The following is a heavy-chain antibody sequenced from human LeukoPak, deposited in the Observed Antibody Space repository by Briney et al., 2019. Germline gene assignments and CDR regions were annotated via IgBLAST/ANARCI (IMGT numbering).Heavy chain of an antibody. CDR3: AKDTHYGSGSVDY. Sequence: GGSLRLSCAASGFTFDDYGLSWVRQGPGKGLEWVSGLNWNGASTGYADSVKGRFTISRDNAKNSLYLQMNSLRAEDTALYYCAKDTHYGSGSVDYWGQGTLVTVSS. D-gene: IGHD3-10*01. CDR1: GFTFDDYG. J-gene: IGHJ4*02. V-gene: IGHV3-20*04. CDR2: LNWNGAST.